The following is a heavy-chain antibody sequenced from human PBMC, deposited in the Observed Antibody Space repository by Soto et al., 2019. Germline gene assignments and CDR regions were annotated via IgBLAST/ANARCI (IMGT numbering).Heavy chain of an antibody. Sequence: GASVKVSCKASGYTFTGYYMHWVRQAPGQGLEWMGWINPNSGGTNYAQKFQGCVTMTRDTSISTAYMELSRLRSDDTAVYYCARGSYGSGSYYGMAIDYWGQGTLVTVSS. D-gene: IGHD3-10*01. CDR1: GYTFTGYY. CDR2: INPNSGGT. V-gene: IGHV1-2*04. J-gene: IGHJ4*02. CDR3: ARGSYGSGSYYGMAIDY.